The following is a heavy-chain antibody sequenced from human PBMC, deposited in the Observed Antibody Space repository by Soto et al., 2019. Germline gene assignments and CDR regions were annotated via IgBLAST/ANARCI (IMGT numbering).Heavy chain of an antibody. CDR2: FDPEDGET. CDR1: GYTLTELS. CDR3: AGPAPTGSSDY. J-gene: IGHJ4*02. D-gene: IGHD1-1*01. Sequence: ASVKVSCKVSGYTLTELSMHWVRQAPGKGLEWMGGFDPEDGETIYAQKFQGRVTITEDKSTSTAYMELSSLRSEDTAVYYCAGPAPTGSSDYWGQGTLVTVSS. V-gene: IGHV1-24*01.